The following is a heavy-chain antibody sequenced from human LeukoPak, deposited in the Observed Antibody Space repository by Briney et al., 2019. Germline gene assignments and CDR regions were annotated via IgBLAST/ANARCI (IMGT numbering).Heavy chain of an antibody. D-gene: IGHD6-13*01. CDR3: ATVKFFSTAAGHTYFDY. CDR1: GYTLTELS. Sequence: ASVKVSCKVSGYTLTELSMHWVRQAPGKGLERMGGFDPEDGETIYAQKFQGRVTMTEDTPTDTAYMELSSLRSEDTAVYYCATVKFFSTAAGHTYFDYWGQGTLVTVSS. V-gene: IGHV1-24*01. CDR2: FDPEDGET. J-gene: IGHJ4*02.